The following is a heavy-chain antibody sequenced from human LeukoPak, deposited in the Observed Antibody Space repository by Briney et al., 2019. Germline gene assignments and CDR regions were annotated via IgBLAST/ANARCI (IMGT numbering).Heavy chain of an antibody. J-gene: IGHJ3*02. CDR3: ARGPLPYYYDSSGYNDAFDI. CDR2: IYYSGST. D-gene: IGHD3-22*01. V-gene: IGHV4-59*12. CDR1: GGSISSYY. Sequence: SETLSLTCTVSGGSISSYYWSWIRQPPGKGLEWIGYIYYSGSTNYNPSLKSRVTISVDTSKNQFSLKLSSVTAADTAVYYCARGPLPYYYDSSGYNDAFDIWGQGTMVTVSS.